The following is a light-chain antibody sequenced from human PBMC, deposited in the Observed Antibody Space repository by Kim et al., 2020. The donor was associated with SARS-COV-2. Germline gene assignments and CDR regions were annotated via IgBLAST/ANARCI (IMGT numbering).Light chain of an antibody. Sequence: ESVLTQSPGTLSLSPGERATLSCRASQSVGSNYLAWYQQKPGQAPRLLIYGASSRATGIPDRFSGSGSGTDFTLTISRLDPEDFAVYYGQQYGSSRGFTFGPGTKVDIK. J-gene: IGKJ3*01. V-gene: IGKV3-20*01. CDR2: GAS. CDR1: QSVGSNY. CDR3: QQYGSSRGFT.